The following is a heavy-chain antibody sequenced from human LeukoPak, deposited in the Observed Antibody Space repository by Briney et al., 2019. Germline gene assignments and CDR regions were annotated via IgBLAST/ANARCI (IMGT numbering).Heavy chain of an antibody. J-gene: IGHJ4*02. CDR2: INPNSGGT. CDR3: ARDGGHYYDSSGPNDY. D-gene: IGHD3-22*01. Sequence: ASVKVSCKASGYTFTGYYMHWVRQAPGQGLEWTGWINPNSGGTNYAQKFQGRVTMTRDTSISTAYMELSRLRSDDTAVYYCARDGGHYYDSSGPNDYWGQGTLVTVSS. V-gene: IGHV1-2*02. CDR1: GYTFTGYY.